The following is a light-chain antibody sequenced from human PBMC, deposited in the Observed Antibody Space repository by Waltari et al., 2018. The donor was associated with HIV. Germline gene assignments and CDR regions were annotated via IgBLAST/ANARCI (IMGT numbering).Light chain of an antibody. CDR3: SSYTSSTFWV. Sequence: QSALTQPASVSGSLGQSITISCTGTSSDVGGYNYVSWYQQHPGKAPKFMIYEVSNRPSGVSNRFSGSKSGNTASLTISGLQAEDEADYYCSSYTSSTFWVFGGGTKLTVL. V-gene: IGLV2-14*01. CDR1: SSDVGGYNY. CDR2: EVS. J-gene: IGLJ3*02.